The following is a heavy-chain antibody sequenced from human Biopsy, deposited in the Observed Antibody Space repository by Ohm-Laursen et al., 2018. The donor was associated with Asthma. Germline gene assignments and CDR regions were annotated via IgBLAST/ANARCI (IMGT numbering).Heavy chain of an antibody. CDR3: AKDVFPGWELRRGPDY. D-gene: IGHD1-26*01. V-gene: IGHV3-53*05. Sequence: GSLRLSCTASGFTVSRDHMFWVRQAPGKGLEWVSVIYSGGTSHTADSVKGRFTISRDNSRNTLHLEMNSLRAEDTAVYYCAKDVFPGWELRRGPDYWGQGTLVTVSS. J-gene: IGHJ4*02. CDR2: IYSGGTS. CDR1: GFTVSRDH.